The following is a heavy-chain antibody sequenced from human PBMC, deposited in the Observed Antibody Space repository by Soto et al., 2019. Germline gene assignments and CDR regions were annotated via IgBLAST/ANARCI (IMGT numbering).Heavy chain of an antibody. CDR3: ARMPYGDYALYYYYYYMHV. CDR1: GGSFSGYY. V-gene: IGHV4-34*01. D-gene: IGHD4-17*01. J-gene: IGHJ6*03. CDR2: INHSGST. Sequence: SATLSLTCAVYGGSFSGYYWSWIRQPPGKGLEWIGEINHSGSTNYNPSLKSRVTISVDTSKNQFSLKLSSVTAADTAVYYCARMPYGDYALYYYYYYMHVWAKGPRSPSP.